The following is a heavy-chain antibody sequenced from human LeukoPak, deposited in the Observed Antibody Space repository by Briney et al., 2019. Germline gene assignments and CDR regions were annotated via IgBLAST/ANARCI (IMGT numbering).Heavy chain of an antibody. Sequence: SETLSLTCTVSGDSITSTSYYCRWIRKPPRKGLEWVATIFFRGANYYNPSTYYNQPLKNLVSMSVDTSKNQFSLNLTSVTAADTAVYYCARGGEVGEHRCSTSCYAFDIWGQGTMVTVSS. V-gene: IGHV4-39*01. D-gene: IGHD2-2*01. CDR3: ARGGEVGEHRCSTSCYAFDI. CDR2: IFFRGAN. J-gene: IGHJ3*02. CDR1: GDSITSTSYY.